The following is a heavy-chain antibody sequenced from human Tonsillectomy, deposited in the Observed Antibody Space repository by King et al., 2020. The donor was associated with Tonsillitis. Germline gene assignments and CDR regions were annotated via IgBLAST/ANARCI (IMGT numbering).Heavy chain of an antibody. CDR3: ARVYSGYDYLIRY. CDR1: GYTFTGYY. J-gene: IGHJ4*02. Sequence: VQLVESGAEVKKPGASVKVSCKASGYTFTGYYMHWVRQAPGQGLEWMGWINPNSGGTNYAQKFQGRVTMTRDTSISTAYMELSRLRSDDTAVYYCARVYSGYDYLIRYWGQGTLVTVSS. D-gene: IGHD5-12*01. CDR2: INPNSGGT. V-gene: IGHV1-2*02.